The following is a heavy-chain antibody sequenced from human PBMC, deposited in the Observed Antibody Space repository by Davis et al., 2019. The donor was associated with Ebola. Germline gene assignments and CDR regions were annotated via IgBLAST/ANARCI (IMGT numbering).Heavy chain of an antibody. CDR2: INHSGST. CDR3: ARDRVLRYFDWLFHPGGMDV. V-gene: IGHV4-34*01. CDR1: GGSFSGYY. Sequence: GSLRLSCAVYGGSFSGYYWSWIRQPPGKGLEWIGEINHSGSTNYNPSLKSRVTISVDTSKNQFSLKLSSVTAADTAVYYCARDRVLRYFDWLFHPGGMDVWGQGTTVTVSS. J-gene: IGHJ6*02. D-gene: IGHD3-9*01.